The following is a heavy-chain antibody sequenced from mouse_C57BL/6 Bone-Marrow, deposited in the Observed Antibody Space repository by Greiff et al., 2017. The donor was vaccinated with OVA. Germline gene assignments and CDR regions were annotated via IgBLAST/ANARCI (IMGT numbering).Heavy chain of an antibody. J-gene: IGHJ1*03. D-gene: IGHD2-3*01. V-gene: IGHV1-55*01. CDR2: IYPGSGST. Sequence: QVQLQQPGAELVKPGASVKMSCKASGYTFTSYWITWVKQRPGQGLEWIGDIYPGSGSTNYNEKFKGKATFTADTSSNTAYMQLSSLTTEDSAIYYCAQDGGLLLPHWYFDVWGTGTTVTVSS. CDR3: AQDGGLLLPHWYFDV. CDR1: GYTFTSYW.